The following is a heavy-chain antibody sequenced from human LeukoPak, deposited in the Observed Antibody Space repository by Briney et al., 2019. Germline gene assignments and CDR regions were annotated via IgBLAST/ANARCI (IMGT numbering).Heavy chain of an antibody. D-gene: IGHD3-10*01. Sequence: PGRSLRLSCAASGFTFSSYGMHWVRQAPGKGLEWVAVISYDGSNKYYADSVKGRFTISRDNSKNTLYLQMNSLRAEDTAVYYCAKDALWFGELPSLSDYYYYYGMDVWGQGTTVTVSS. V-gene: IGHV3-30*18. J-gene: IGHJ6*02. CDR3: AKDALWFGELPSLSDYYYYYGMDV. CDR1: GFTFSSYG. CDR2: ISYDGSNK.